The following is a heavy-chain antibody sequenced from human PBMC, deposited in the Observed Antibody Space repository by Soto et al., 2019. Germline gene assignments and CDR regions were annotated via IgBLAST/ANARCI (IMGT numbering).Heavy chain of an antibody. CDR3: ARGRYYDFWSGPPGRYYYGMDV. V-gene: IGHV1-2*04. CDR2: INPNSGGT. D-gene: IGHD3-3*01. CDR1: GYTFTGYY. J-gene: IGHJ6*02. Sequence: ASVKVSCKASGYTFTGYYMHWVRQAPGQGLEWMGWINPNSGGTNYAQKFQGWVTMTRDTPISTAYMELSRLRSDDTAVYYCARGRYYDFWSGPPGRYYYGMDVWGQGTTVTVSS.